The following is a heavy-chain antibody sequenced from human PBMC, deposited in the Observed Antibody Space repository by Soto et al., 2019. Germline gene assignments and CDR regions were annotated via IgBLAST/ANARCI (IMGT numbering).Heavy chain of an antibody. CDR3: ARLLGYSDRRGVNYFDY. D-gene: IGHD3-22*01. V-gene: IGHV1-69*06. J-gene: IGHJ4*02. Sequence: ASVKVSCKASGGTFSSYAISWVRQAPGQGLEWMGGIIPIFGTANYAQKFQGRVTITADKSTSTAYMELSSLRSEDTAVYYCARLLGYSDRRGVNYFDYWGQGTLVTVSS. CDR2: IIPIFGTA. CDR1: GGTFSSYA.